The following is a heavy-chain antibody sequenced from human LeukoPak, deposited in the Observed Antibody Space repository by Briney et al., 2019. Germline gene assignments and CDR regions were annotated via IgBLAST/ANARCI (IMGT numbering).Heavy chain of an antibody. D-gene: IGHD3-16*02. J-gene: IGHJ4*02. CDR1: GGSFSGYY. V-gene: IGHV4-34*01. Sequence: SETLSLTCAVYGGSFSGYYWSWIRQPPGKGLEWIGKINHSGSTNYNPSLKSRVTISVDTSKNQFSLKLSSVTAADTAVYYCARGRIMITFGGVIVKGPLYFDYWGQGTLVTVSS. CDR2: INHSGST. CDR3: ARGRIMITFGGVIVKGPLYFDY.